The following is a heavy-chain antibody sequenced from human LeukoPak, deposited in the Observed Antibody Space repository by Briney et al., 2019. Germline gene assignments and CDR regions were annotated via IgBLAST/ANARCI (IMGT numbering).Heavy chain of an antibody. CDR1: GGSISSSSYS. CDR3: ARDSYDYVWGSYRKFDY. CDR2: ISYSGST. V-gene: IGHV4-39*07. D-gene: IGHD3-16*02. J-gene: IGHJ4*02. Sequence: SETLSLTCTVSGGSISSSSYSWGWIRQPPGKGLEWIGSISYSGSTYYNPSLTSRVTISVDTSKNQFSLKLSSVTAADTAVYYCARDSYDYVWGSYRKFDYWGQGTLVTVSS.